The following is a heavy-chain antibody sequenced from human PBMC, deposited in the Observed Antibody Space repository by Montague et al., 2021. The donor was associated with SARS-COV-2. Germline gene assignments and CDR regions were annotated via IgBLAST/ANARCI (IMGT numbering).Heavy chain of an antibody. V-gene: IGHV6-1*01. J-gene: IGHJ3*02. CDR1: GDSVSSNPAT. D-gene: IGHD1-1*01. CDR2: SYYRSKWYH. CDR3: ARTTTRTLYPENAFDI. Sequence: CPISGDSVSSNPATWNWIRQSPSRGLEWLGRSYYRSKWYHDYAISLKSRITINPDTSKNQFSLQLSSVAPEDTAVFYCARTTTRTLYPENAFDIWGQGTMVTVSS.